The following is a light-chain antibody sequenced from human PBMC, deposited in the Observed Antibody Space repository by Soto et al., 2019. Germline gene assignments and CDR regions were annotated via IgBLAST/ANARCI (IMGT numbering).Light chain of an antibody. CDR3: CSFAGSHTFGV. CDR1: SSDVGDYNY. Sequence: QSVLTQPRSVSGSPGQSVTISCTGTSSDVGDYNYVSWYQQYPGKAPKLVIYDVSKRPSGVPDRFSGSKSGNTASLTISGLQAEDEADYYCCSFAGSHTFGVFGGGTKVTVL. J-gene: IGLJ3*02. CDR2: DVS. V-gene: IGLV2-11*01.